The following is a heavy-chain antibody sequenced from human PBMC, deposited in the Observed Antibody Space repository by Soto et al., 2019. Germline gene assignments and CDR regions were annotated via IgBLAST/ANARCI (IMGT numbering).Heavy chain of an antibody. D-gene: IGHD4-17*01. Sequence: GGSLRLSCAASGFTFSSYSMNWVRQAPGKGLEWVSYISSSSSTIYYADSVKGRFTISRDNAKNSLYLQMNSLRDEDTAVYYCARISLYGDYDSRDYWGQGTLVTVSS. CDR3: ARISLYGDYDSRDY. J-gene: IGHJ4*02. CDR2: ISSSSSTI. V-gene: IGHV3-48*02. CDR1: GFTFSSYS.